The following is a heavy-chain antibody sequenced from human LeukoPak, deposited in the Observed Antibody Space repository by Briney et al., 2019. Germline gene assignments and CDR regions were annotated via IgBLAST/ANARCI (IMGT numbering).Heavy chain of an antibody. J-gene: IGHJ4*02. CDR2: ISWSSGSI. D-gene: IGHD4-17*01. CDR3: AKDIMRALTPYGGPAG. CDR1: GFTFDDYA. V-gene: IGHV3-9*01. Sequence: PGGSLRLSCAPSGFTFDDYAMHGVRQAPGKGREWVSGISWSSGSIGYADSVKGRFTISRDHAKNSLYRQMNSLRAEDTALYYCAKDIMRALTPYGGPAGWGQGTLVTVSS.